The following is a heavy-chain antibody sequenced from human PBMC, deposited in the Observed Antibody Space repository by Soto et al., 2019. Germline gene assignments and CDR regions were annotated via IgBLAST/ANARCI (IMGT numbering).Heavy chain of an antibody. CDR2: IGWKSGRV. Sequence: EVQLVESGGGLVQPGRSLRLSCAASGFSFDDSVMHWVRQVPGKGLEWVSGIGWKSGRVGYADSVRGRFTISRDDAKNCLHLQMNSLRPEDTALYFCAKEKAAAGWGDYFEYWGQGALVTVSS. CDR3: AKEKAAAGWGDYFEY. V-gene: IGHV3-9*01. CDR1: GFSFDDSV. D-gene: IGHD6-13*01. J-gene: IGHJ4*02.